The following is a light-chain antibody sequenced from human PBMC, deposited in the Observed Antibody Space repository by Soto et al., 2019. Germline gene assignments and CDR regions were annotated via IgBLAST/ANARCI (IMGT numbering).Light chain of an antibody. V-gene: IGKV1-39*01. CDR1: QSISSY. J-gene: IGKJ1*01. Sequence: DLQMTQSPSSLSASVGDRVTITCRASQSISSYLNWYQQKPGKAPKLLIYAASSLQSGVPSRFSGSGSGTDFTLTISSLQPDDFATYYCQQSYSTRWTFGQRTKVEIK. CDR2: AAS. CDR3: QQSYSTRWT.